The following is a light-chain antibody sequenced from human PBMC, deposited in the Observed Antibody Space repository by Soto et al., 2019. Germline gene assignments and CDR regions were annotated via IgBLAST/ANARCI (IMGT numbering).Light chain of an antibody. Sequence: DIQMTQSPSSVSASVGDRVTITCRARQGISNCLAWYQQKPGKAPQLLIYSASTIQSGVPSRFSGSGSGTDFTLTISSLQPEDFATYYCQQCNSFPITFGQGTRLEIK. J-gene: IGKJ5*01. CDR3: QQCNSFPIT. V-gene: IGKV1-12*01. CDR1: QGISNC. CDR2: SAS.